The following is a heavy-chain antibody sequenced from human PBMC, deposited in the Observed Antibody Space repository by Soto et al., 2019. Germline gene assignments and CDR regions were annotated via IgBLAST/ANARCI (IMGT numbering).Heavy chain of an antibody. D-gene: IGHD6-6*01. Sequence: QVQLQESGPGLVKPSGTLSLTCAVSGGSISSSNWWSWVRQPPGKGLEWIGEIYHSGSTNYNPSPKVRVTISVNKSKNQFSLKLSSVTAADTAVYYCARVSSSSWGVGGFDYWGQGTLVTVSS. CDR2: IYHSGST. CDR3: ARVSSSSWGVGGFDY. CDR1: GGSISSSNW. V-gene: IGHV4-4*02. J-gene: IGHJ4*02.